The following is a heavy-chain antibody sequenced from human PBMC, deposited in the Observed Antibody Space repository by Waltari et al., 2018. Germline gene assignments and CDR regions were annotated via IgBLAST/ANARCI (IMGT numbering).Heavy chain of an antibody. CDR2: ISSSSSTI. V-gene: IGHV3-48*04. D-gene: IGHD3-22*01. CDR1: GFTFSSYS. CDR3: ARSRTIIYDSSGYYTDAFDI. Sequence: EVQLVESGGGLVQPGGSLRLSCAASGFTFSSYSMNWVRQAPGKGLEWVSYISSSSSTIYYADSVKGRFTISRDNAKNSLYLQMNSLRAEDTAVYYCARSRTIIYDSSGYYTDAFDIWGQGTMVTVSS. J-gene: IGHJ3*02.